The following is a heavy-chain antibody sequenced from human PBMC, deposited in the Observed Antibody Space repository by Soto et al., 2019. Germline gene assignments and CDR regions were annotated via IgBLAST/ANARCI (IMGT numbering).Heavy chain of an antibody. CDR1: GFTFGDYA. CDR3: TRVGRYCSGGSCYSIDAFDI. V-gene: IGHV3-49*03. CDR2: IRSKAYGGTT. J-gene: IGHJ3*02. Sequence: GGSLRLSCTASGFTFGDYAMSWIRQAPGKGLEWVGFIRSKAYGGTTEYAASVKGRFTISRDDSKSIAYLQMNSLKTEDTAVYYCTRVGRYCSGGSCYSIDAFDIWGQGTMVTVSS. D-gene: IGHD2-15*01.